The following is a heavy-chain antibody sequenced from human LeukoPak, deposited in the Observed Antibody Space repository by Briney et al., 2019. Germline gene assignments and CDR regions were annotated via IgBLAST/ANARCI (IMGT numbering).Heavy chain of an antibody. CDR3: ARDGGAGVGPAAANDY. V-gene: IGHV1-69*13. D-gene: IGHD2-2*01. Sequence: ASVKVSCKASGGTFNTYTINWVRQAPGQGLEWMGGFIPIFGTANYAQKFQGRVTITADESTSTVYMELSSLRSEDTAVYYCARDGGAGVGPAAANDYWGQGTLVTVSS. CDR2: FIPIFGTA. J-gene: IGHJ4*02. CDR1: GGTFNTYT.